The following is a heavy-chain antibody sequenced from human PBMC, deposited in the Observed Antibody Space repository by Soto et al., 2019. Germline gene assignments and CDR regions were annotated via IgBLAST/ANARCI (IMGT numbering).Heavy chain of an antibody. D-gene: IGHD3-22*01. J-gene: IGHJ3*01. CDR1: GFTFSSYW. V-gene: IGHV3-48*01. Sequence: TGGSLRLSCAASGFTFSSYWMHWVRQAPGKGLEWISYITGDSGTVLYADSVKGRFTISRDNAKNSLYLQMNSLRVEDTAVYYCARDPGYYDSSGSNDAFDVWGQGIMVTVSS. CDR2: ITGDSGTV. CDR3: ARDPGYYDSSGSNDAFDV.